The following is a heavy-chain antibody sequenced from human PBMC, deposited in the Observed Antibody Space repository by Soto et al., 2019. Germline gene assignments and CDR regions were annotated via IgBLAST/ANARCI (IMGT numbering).Heavy chain of an antibody. CDR1: GYTFTSYA. CDR3: ARTLAAAGPFDY. V-gene: IGHV1-3*01. D-gene: IGHD6-13*01. J-gene: IGHJ4*02. Sequence: ASVKVSCKASGYTFTSYAMHWVRQAPGQRLEWMGRINASNGIANYAQKFQGRVTITADKSTSTAYMELSSLRSEDTAVYYCARTLAAAGPFDYWGQGTLVTVSS. CDR2: INASNGIA.